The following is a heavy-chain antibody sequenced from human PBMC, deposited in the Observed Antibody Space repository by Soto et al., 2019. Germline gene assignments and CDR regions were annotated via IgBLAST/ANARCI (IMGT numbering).Heavy chain of an antibody. J-gene: IGHJ4*02. V-gene: IGHV4-4*09. CDR3: ATYTVGEGGRGY. D-gene: IGHD3-16*01. Sequence: QVQLQESGPGLVKPSETLSLTCTVSGGSMRGQHWSWIRQPPGKGLEWIGHHSDSTNYNPSLKRRITISTDPSNNQFSLKLSSVTAADTAVYYGATYTVGEGGRGYWGQGTLVTVSS. CDR1: GGSMRGQH. CDR2: HHSDST.